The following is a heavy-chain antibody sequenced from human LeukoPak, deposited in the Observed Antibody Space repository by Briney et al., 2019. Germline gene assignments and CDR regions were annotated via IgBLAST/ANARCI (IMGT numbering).Heavy chain of an antibody. CDR1: GFTFSTFG. V-gene: IGHV3-48*01. CDR3: VPNPG. Sequence: GGSLRLSCAASGFTFSTFGMNWVRQAPGKGLEWVSYISSSSTIYYADSVKGRFTISRDHAKNSLYLQMNSLRAEDTAVYYCVPNPGWGQGTLVTVSS. CDR2: ISSSSTI. J-gene: IGHJ4*02. D-gene: IGHD1-14*01.